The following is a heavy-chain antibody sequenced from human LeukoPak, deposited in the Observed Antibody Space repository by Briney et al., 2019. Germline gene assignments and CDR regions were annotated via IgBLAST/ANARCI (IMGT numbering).Heavy chain of an antibody. Sequence: GGSLRLSCAASGFTFSSYWMHWVRQAPGKGLVWVSRIISDGSSTSYADSVKGRFTISRDNAKNTLYLQMNSLRAEDTAVYYCARESSVGAHKAFDFWGQGTLVTVSS. CDR1: GFTFSSYW. V-gene: IGHV3-74*01. CDR2: IISDGSST. J-gene: IGHJ4*02. D-gene: IGHD1-26*01. CDR3: ARESSVGAHKAFDF.